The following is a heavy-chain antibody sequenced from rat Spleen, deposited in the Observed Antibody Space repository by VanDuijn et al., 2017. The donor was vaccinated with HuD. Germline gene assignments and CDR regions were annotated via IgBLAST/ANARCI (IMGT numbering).Heavy chain of an antibody. CDR1: GFTFSSYW. V-gene: IGHV5-31*01. CDR2: ITNASGRT. CDR3: ARGGFFRY. J-gene: IGHJ2*01. D-gene: IGHD1-6*01. Sequence: EVQLVESGGGLVQPGRSLKLSCAASGFTFSSYWMTWIRQVPGKGLEWVASITNASGRTYYPDSVKGRFTVSRDTAQNILYLQMNSLRSEETATYYCARGGFFRYWGQGVMVTVSS.